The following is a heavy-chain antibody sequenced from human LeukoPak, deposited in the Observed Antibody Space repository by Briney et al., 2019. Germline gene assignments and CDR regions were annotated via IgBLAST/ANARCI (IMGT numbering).Heavy chain of an antibody. CDR1: GFTFSSYA. Sequence: GGSLRLSWAASGFTFSSYAMSWVRQAPGKGLEWVSAISGSGGSTYYADSVKGRFTISRDNSKNTLYLQMNSLRAEDTAVYYCAPDYSDYYYGMDVWGQGTTVTVSS. CDR2: ISGSGGST. D-gene: IGHD1-26*01. J-gene: IGHJ6*02. CDR3: APDYSDYYYGMDV. V-gene: IGHV3-23*01.